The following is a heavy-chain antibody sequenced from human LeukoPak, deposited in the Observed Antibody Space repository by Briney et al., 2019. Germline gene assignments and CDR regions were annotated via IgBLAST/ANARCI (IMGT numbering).Heavy chain of an antibody. CDR2: INPSGGST. D-gene: IGHD2-2*03. Sequence: VASVKVSCKASGYTFTSYYMHWVRQAPGQGLEWMGIINPSGGSTSYAQKFQGRVTMTRDTSTSTVYMELSSLRSEDTAVYHCARDFGYCSSTSCYKGWFDPWGQGTLVTVSS. J-gene: IGHJ5*02. CDR1: GYTFTSYY. V-gene: IGHV1-46*01. CDR3: ARDFGYCSSTSCYKGWFDP.